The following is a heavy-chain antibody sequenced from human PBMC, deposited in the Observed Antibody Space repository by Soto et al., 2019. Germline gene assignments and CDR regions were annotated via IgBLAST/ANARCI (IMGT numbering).Heavy chain of an antibody. V-gene: IGHV1-2*04. J-gene: IGHJ6*02. CDR3: ARDYYGSGSYYYYYYGMDV. D-gene: IGHD3-10*01. Sequence: ASVKVSCKACGYIFTGYYMHWVRQAPGQGLEWMGWINPNSGGTNYARKFQGWVTMTRDTSISTAYMELSRLRSDDTAVYYCARDYYGSGSYYYYYYGMDVWGQGTTVTVSS. CDR2: INPNSGGT. CDR1: GYIFTGYY.